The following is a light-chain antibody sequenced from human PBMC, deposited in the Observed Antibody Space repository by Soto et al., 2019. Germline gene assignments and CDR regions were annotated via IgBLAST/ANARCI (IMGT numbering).Light chain of an antibody. V-gene: IGLV2-14*01. CDR2: EVS. CDR1: SSDVGGYNY. Sequence: QSVLTQPASVSGSPGQSITISCTGSSSDVGGYNYVSWYQQHPDKAPKVIIYEVSNRPSGVSNRFSGSKSGNTAFLTISGLQAEDEADYYCSSYTSSITYVVFGGGTKLTVL. J-gene: IGLJ2*01. CDR3: SSYTSSITYVV.